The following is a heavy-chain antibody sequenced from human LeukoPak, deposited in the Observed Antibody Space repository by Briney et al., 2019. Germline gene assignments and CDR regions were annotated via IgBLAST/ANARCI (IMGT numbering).Heavy chain of an antibody. CDR2: MNPNSGNT. D-gene: IGHD3-3*01. V-gene: IGHV1-8*01. CDR3: ARDRTRRTIFGVVTLSFDY. Sequence: GASVKVSCKASGYTFTSYDINWVRQATGQGLEWMGWMNPNSGNTGYAQKFQGRVTMTRNTSISTAYMELSSLRSEDTAVYYCARDRTRRTIFGVVTLSFDYWGQGTLVTVSS. J-gene: IGHJ4*02. CDR1: GYTFTSYD.